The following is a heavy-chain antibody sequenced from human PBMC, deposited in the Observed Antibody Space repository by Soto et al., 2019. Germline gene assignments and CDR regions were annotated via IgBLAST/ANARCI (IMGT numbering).Heavy chain of an antibody. CDR2: ISYDGSNQ. CDR3: ANFFTVVTPGFNY. J-gene: IGHJ4*02. D-gene: IGHD2-21*02. CDR1: GFTFNIYG. Sequence: GGSLRLSCAASGFTFNIYGMHWVRQAPDKGLEWVALISYDGSNQYYADSVKGRFTISRDNSKNTLYLQMNSLRAEDTAVYYCANFFTVVTPGFNYWGQGTLVTVSS. V-gene: IGHV3-30*18.